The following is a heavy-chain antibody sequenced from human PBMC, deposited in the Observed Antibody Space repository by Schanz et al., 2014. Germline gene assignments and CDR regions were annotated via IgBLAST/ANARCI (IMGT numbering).Heavy chain of an antibody. Sequence: QVQLVESGGGVVQPGRSLRLSCAASEFTFSSYPMHWVRQAPGKGLEWVAVISYDGSNKYYADSVKGRFTISRDNSKNTVYLQMNSLRTEDTAVYFCAKSYDTSGYAGFDYWGQGTLVTVSS. CDR2: ISYDGSNK. CDR1: EFTFSSYP. J-gene: IGHJ4*02. D-gene: IGHD3-22*01. CDR3: AKSYDTSGYAGFDY. V-gene: IGHV3-30*04.